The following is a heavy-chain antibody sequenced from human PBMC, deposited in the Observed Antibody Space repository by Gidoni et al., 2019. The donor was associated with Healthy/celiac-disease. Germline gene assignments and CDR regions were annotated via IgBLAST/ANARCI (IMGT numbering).Heavy chain of an antibody. CDR2: INPSGGST. J-gene: IGHJ4*02. CDR1: GYTFTSYY. D-gene: IGHD1-1*01. V-gene: IGHV1-46*01. Sequence: QVQLVQSGAEVKKPGPAVKVSCTASGYTFTSYYMHWVRQAPGQGLEWMGIINPSGGSTSYAQKFQGRVTMTRDTSTSTVYMELSSLRSEDTAVYYCARDNWNDVNDYWGQGTLVTVSS. CDR3: ARDNWNDVNDY.